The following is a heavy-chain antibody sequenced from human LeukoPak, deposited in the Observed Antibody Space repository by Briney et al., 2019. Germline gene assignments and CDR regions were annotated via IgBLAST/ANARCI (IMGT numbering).Heavy chain of an antibody. CDR3: ARGRYESTRLSAYYYYYMDV. J-gene: IGHJ6*03. V-gene: IGHV4-59*01. Sequence: PSETLTLTCTVSGGSISSYYWSWIRQPPGKGLEWIGYIYYSGSTNYNPSLKSRVTISVDTSKNQFSLKLSSVTAADTAVYYSARGRYESTRLSAYYYYYMDVWGKGTTVTVSS. CDR2: IYYSGST. CDR1: GGSISSYY. D-gene: IGHD1-14*01.